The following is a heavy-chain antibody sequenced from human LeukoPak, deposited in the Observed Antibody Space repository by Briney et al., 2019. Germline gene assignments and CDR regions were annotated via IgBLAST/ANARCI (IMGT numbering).Heavy chain of an antibody. CDR3: AKDRGGSGSYPSY. V-gene: IGHV3-23*01. J-gene: IGHJ4*02. CDR2: ITTSDGNT. Sequence: GGSLRLSCAASGFTFSSYTMSWVRQAPGKGLEWVSTITTSDGNTYYADSVKGRFTISRDNSKNTLYLQMNSLRAEDTAVYYCAKDRGGSGSYPSYWGQGTLVTVSS. D-gene: IGHD3-10*01. CDR1: GFTFSSYT.